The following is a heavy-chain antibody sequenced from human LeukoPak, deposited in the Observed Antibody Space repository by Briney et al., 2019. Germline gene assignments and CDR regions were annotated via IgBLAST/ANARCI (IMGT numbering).Heavy chain of an antibody. J-gene: IGHJ5*02. D-gene: IGHD1-26*01. V-gene: IGHV4-34*01. CDR3: ARRPVGATRTWFDP. Sequence: ETLSLTCAVYGGSFSGYYWSWIRQPPGKGLEWIGEINHSGSTNYNPSLKSRVTISVDTSKNQFSLKLSSVTAADTAVYYCARRPVGATRTWFDPWGQGTLVTVSS. CDR1: GGSFSGYY. CDR2: INHSGST.